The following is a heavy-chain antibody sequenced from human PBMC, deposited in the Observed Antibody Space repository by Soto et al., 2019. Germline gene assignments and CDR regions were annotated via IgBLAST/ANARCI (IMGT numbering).Heavy chain of an antibody. CDR3: ARERIAATTYYYYGMDV. CDR2: ISSSGSTI. D-gene: IGHD6-13*01. J-gene: IGHJ6*02. V-gene: IGHV3-11*01. CDR1: GFTFSDYY. Sequence: GGSLTLSCAASGFTFSDYYMSWIRQAPGTGLEWVSYISSSGSTIYYADSVKGRFTISRDNAKNSLYLQMNSLRAEDTAVYYCARERIAATTYYYYGMDVWGQGTTVTVSS.